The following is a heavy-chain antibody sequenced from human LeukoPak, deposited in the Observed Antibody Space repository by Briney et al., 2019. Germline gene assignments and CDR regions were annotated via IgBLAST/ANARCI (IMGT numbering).Heavy chain of an antibody. CDR3: ARVAVIYYYYMEV. CDR2: IRQDGSEQ. J-gene: IGHJ6*03. V-gene: IGHV3-7*01. Sequence: GGSLRLSCAASGFTFSTYWMSWVRQAPGKGLEWVANIRQDGSEQYYMDSVKGRFTISRDNAKHSLFLQMNSLRAEDTAVYYCARVAVIYYYYMEVWGKGTTVTVSS. CDR1: GFTFSTYW. D-gene: IGHD2/OR15-2a*01.